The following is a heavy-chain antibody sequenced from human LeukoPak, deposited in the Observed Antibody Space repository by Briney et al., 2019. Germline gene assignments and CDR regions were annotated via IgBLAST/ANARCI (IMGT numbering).Heavy chain of an antibody. CDR1: GGSISSYY. CDR2: IYYSGST. D-gene: IGHD6-19*01. J-gene: IGHJ6*03. Sequence: KPSETLSLTCTVSGGSISSYYWSWIRQPPGKGLEWIGYIYYSGSTNYNPSLKSRVTISVDTSKNQFSLKLSSVTAADTAVYYCARVGYSSGWPHYYYYYMDVWGKGTTVTISS. CDR3: ARVGYSSGWPHYYYYYMDV. V-gene: IGHV4-59*01.